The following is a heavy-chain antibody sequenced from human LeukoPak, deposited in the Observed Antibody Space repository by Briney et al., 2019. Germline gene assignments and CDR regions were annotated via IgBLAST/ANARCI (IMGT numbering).Heavy chain of an antibody. J-gene: IGHJ3*02. Sequence: GGSLRLSCAASGFTFSSYGVHWVRQAPGKGLEWVAFIRYDGSNKYYADSVKGRFTISRDNSKNTMYLQMNSLRAEDTAVYYCAKDGRQRKTYFYGSGSANAFDIWGQGTMVTVSS. CDR2: IRYDGSNK. CDR3: AKDGRQRKTYFYGSGSANAFDI. D-gene: IGHD3-10*01. CDR1: GFTFSSYG. V-gene: IGHV3-30*02.